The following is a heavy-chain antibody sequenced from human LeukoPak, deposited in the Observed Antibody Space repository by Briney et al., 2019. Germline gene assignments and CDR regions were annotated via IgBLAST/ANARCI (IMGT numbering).Heavy chain of an antibody. D-gene: IGHD3-22*01. CDR3: AKDGYYYDSSAYYVIYYFDY. Sequence: GRSLRPSCAASGFIFSSHAMSWVRQAPGKGLEWGSIISGSGGVTYYADSVKGRFTISRDNSKNTLYLQMNSLRAEDTAVYYCAKDGYYYDSSAYYVIYYFDYWGQGTLVTVSS. CDR2: ISGSGGVT. CDR1: GFIFSSHA. V-gene: IGHV3-23*01. J-gene: IGHJ4*02.